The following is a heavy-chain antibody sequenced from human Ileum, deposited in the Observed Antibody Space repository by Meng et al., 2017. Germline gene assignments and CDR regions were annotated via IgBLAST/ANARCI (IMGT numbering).Heavy chain of an antibody. Sequence: GESLKISCEASGFTFSNSPMHWVRQAPGKGLEWVAVISPDGSDKRHADSVNGRFTISRDNSKNTLDLQMHSLTTEDTAVYYCAREKGSSGRAGWFDPWGQGTLVTVSS. V-gene: IGHV3-30*04. CDR3: AREKGSSGRAGWFDP. CDR2: ISPDGSDK. J-gene: IGHJ5*02. CDR1: GFTFSNSP. D-gene: IGHD6-19*01.